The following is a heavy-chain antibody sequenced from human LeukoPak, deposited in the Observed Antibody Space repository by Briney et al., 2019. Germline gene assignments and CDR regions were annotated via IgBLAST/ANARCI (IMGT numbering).Heavy chain of an antibody. CDR3: AREGPIRFLDQIGY. CDR1: GGSISRSGYF. J-gene: IGHJ4*02. D-gene: IGHD3-3*01. CDR2: IHHSGST. Sequence: SETLSLTCTVSGGSISRSGYFWGWIRQPPGKGLEWIGNIHHSGSTYYNPSLKSRVSISIDTSKNQFSLRLTSLNAADTAVYYCAREGPIRFLDQIGYWGQGILVTVSS. V-gene: IGHV4-39*07.